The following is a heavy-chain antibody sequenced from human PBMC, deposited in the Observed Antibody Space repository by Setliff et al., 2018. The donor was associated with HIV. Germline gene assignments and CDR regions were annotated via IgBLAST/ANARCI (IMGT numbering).Heavy chain of an antibody. CDR3: ARDRGTWSGGPNDALDV. V-gene: IGHV4-31*11. CDR1: GGSISSGGYY. J-gene: IGHJ3*01. Sequence: SETLSLTCAVSGGSISSGGYYWNWIRQHPGKGLEWIGHIYYTGSTQYNPSLKSRVVISIDTSKDQLSLTVNSITDADTAVYYCARDRGTWSGGPNDALDVWGPGTMVTVSS. D-gene: IGHD6-13*01. CDR2: IYYTGST.